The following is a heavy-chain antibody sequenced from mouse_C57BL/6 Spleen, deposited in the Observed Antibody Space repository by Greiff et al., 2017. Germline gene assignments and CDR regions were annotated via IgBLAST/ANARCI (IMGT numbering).Heavy chain of an antibody. D-gene: IGHD1-1*01. CDR3: ARESGIYYGSSYWYFDV. J-gene: IGHJ1*03. CDR2: ISYDGSN. Sequence: ESGPGLVKPSQSLSLTYSVTGYSITSGYYWNWIRQFPGNKLEWMGYISYDGSNNYNPSLKNRISITRDTSKNQFFLKLNSVTTEDTATYYCARESGIYYGSSYWYFDVWGTGTTVTVSS. CDR1: GYSITSGYY. V-gene: IGHV3-6*01.